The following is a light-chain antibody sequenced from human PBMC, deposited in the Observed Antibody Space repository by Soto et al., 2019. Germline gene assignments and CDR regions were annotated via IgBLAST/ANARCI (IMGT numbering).Light chain of an antibody. J-gene: IGKJ1*01. CDR2: AAS. V-gene: IGKV3-20*01. CDR3: HQYYSSWT. Sequence: EIVLTQSPGTLSLSPGERATLSCRASQSLSSTFLAWYQHKPGQAPRVLIYAASRRATGIPDRFSGSGSGTDFTLTISRLEPEDFALYYCHQYYSSWTFGQGTKVEMK. CDR1: QSLSSTF.